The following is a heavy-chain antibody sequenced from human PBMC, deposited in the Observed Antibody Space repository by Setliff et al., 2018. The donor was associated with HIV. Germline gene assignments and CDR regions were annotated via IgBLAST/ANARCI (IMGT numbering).Heavy chain of an antibody. Sequence: SGPTLVNPTQTLTLTCTVSGFSLGTTGMCVSWIRQPPGKALEWLAVIYWDDDKRYSPSLKSRVTITKDTSKNQVVLTMTNMDPVDTATYYCARIHSSADYYYMDVWGKGTTVTVSS. D-gene: IGHD6-19*01. CDR1: GFSLGTTGMC. J-gene: IGHJ6*03. CDR2: IYWDDDK. CDR3: ARIHSSADYYYMDV. V-gene: IGHV2-5*08.